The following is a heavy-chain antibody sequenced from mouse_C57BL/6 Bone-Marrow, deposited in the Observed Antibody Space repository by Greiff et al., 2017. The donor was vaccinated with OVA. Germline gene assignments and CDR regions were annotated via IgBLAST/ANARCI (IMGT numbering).Heavy chain of an antibody. CDR1: GYTFTSYW. D-gene: IGHD1-1*01. CDR3: ARILRYPYYYAMDY. J-gene: IGHJ4*01. CDR2: IHPNSGST. Sequence: QVQLQQPGAELVKPGASVKLSCKASGYTFTSYWMHWVKQRPGQGLEWIGMIHPNSGSTNYNEKFKSKATLTVDKSSSTAYMQLSSLTSEDSAVYYCARILRYPYYYAMDYWGQGTSVTVSS. V-gene: IGHV1-64*01.